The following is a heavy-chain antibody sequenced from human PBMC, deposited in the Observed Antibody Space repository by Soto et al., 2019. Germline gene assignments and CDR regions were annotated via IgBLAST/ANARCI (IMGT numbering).Heavy chain of an antibody. CDR1: GYRFTSYL. CDR3: ARRGFDILTGSLQVV. D-gene: IGHD3-9*01. J-gene: IGHJ6*02. V-gene: IGHV5-10-1*01. Sequence: GESLKISCKGSGYRFTSYLISWVRPMPGKGLEWMGRIDPIDSYTNYSPSFQGHVTISADKSISTAYLQWSSLKASDTVMYYCARRGFDILTGSLQVVWGQGTTVTVSS. CDR2: IDPIDSYT.